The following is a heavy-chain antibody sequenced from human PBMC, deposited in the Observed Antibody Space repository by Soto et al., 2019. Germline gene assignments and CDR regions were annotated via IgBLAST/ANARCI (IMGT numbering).Heavy chain of an antibody. V-gene: IGHV3-74*01. Sequence: EVQLVESGGGLIQPGGSLRLSCAASGFALSDNWMHWVRQAPGKGLMWVSRINTDGKSTNYADSVKGRFTISRDIGKNTLFLQMNDLRAEDTAVYYCARGNIPLTYCGGGSCYYIDFWGQGTLVAVSS. J-gene: IGHJ4*02. D-gene: IGHD2-15*01. CDR3: ARGNIPLTYCGGGSCYYIDF. CDR1: GFALSDNW. CDR2: INTDGKST.